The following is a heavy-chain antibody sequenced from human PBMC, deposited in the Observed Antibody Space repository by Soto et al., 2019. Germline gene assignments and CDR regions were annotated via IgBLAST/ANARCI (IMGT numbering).Heavy chain of an antibody. CDR2: ISPYDGST. D-gene: IGHD1-26*01. Sequence: QVQLVQSGAEVKKPGASVKVSCKASGFTFTNYFFHWVRQAPRQGLEWMGIISPYDGSTNYVQSFQGRVTMTSDTSTIKVYMKLSSLRSEASAVYCASVDCRGSSRFYYSYGMDVWGHGTTVTVSS. V-gene: IGHV1-46*01. CDR3: SVDCRGSSRFYYSYGMDV. CDR1: GFTFTNYF. J-gene: IGHJ6*02.